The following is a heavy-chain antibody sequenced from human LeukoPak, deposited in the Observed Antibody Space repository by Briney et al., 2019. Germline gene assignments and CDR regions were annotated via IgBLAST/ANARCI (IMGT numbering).Heavy chain of an antibody. CDR2: IYHSGSS. CDR1: GGSISSYY. CDR3: ARVFGLNVFDF. Sequence: SETLSLTCTVSGGSISSYYWTWIRQPPGKGLEWIGHIYHSGSSDYNPSLRSRVSMSVDTSKSQFSLNLTSVTAADTAVYYCARVFGLNVFDFWGQGAMVFVSS. D-gene: IGHD2-21*01. V-gene: IGHV4-59*01. J-gene: IGHJ3*01.